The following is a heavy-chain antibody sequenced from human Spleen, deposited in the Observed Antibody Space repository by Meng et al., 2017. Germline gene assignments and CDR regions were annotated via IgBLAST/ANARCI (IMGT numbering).Heavy chain of an antibody. V-gene: IGHV4-34*01. CDR2: INHSGST. J-gene: IGHJ4*02. D-gene: IGHD4-11*01. CDR1: GGSFSGYY. Sequence: QVRLQQWGAGLLKPSETLSITCAVYGGSFSGYYWSWIRQPPGKGLEWIGEINHSGSTNYNPSLESRATISVDTSQNNLSLKLSSVTAADSAVYYCARGPTTMAHDFDYWGQGTLVTVSS. CDR3: ARGPTTMAHDFDY.